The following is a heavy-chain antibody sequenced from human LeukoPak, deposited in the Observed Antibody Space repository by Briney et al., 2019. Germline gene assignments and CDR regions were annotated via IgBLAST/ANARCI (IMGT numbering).Heavy chain of an antibody. CDR1: GGSVSSGSYY. Sequence: SETLSLTCTVSGGSVSSGSYYWSWIRQPPGKGLEWIGYIYYSGSTNYNLSLKSRVTISVDTSKNQFSLKLSSVTAADTAVYYCARETQHPHYFDYWGQGTLVTVSS. CDR2: IYYSGST. J-gene: IGHJ4*02. CDR3: ARETQHPHYFDY. V-gene: IGHV4-61*01.